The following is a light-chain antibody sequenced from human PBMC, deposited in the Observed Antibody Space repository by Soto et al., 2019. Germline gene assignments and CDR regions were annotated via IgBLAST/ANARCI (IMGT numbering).Light chain of an antibody. CDR1: QNIISY. J-gene: IGKJ2*03. V-gene: IGKV1-39*01. Sequence: DIQMTQSPSSLSASVGDRVTITCRASQNIISYLNWYQQKPGKPPKLLMYAVSSLQSGAPSRFSGSGSGTDFTLTISSLQSEDFATYFCQQSYNFPRSLGQGTKREI. CDR3: QQSYNFPRS. CDR2: AVS.